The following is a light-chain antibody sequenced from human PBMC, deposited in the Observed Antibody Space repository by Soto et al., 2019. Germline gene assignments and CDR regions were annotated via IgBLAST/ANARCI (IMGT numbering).Light chain of an antibody. J-gene: IGKJ2*01. Sequence: VLTQSPGTLSLSPGERATFSCRASQSISSISLAWYQHKPGQAPLLLIYGASSRATGIPHWFSGSGSGTDFTLTISSLEPEDCGVYYCQQYGSSPPYTFGQGTRLEIK. CDR3: QQYGSSPPYT. CDR2: GAS. CDR1: QSISSIS. V-gene: IGKV3-20*01.